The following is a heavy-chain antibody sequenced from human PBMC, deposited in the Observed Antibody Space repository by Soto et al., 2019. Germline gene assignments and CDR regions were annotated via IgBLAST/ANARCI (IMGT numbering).Heavy chain of an antibody. J-gene: IGHJ4*02. CDR2: IKSKADGGTT. V-gene: IGHV3-15*07. Sequence: EVQLVESGGGLVKPGGSLRLSCAASGFTFNNAWMNWVRQAPGKGLEWVGRIKSKADGGTTDYAPPVKGRFSISRDDSKNTLYLQINSLKTEDTAVYYCSTVDFYGDYVEWGQGTLVTVSS. CDR1: GFTFNNAW. CDR3: STVDFYGDYVE. D-gene: IGHD4-17*01.